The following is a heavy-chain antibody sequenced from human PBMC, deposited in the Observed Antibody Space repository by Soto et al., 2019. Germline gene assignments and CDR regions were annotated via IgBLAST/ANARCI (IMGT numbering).Heavy chain of an antibody. V-gene: IGHV3-23*01. Sequence: VGSLRLSCAASGFTFSSYAMSWVRQAPGKGLEWVSAISGSGGSTYYADSVKGRFTISRDNSKNTLYLQMNSLRAEDTAVYYCAKDQRGSYSGPQDYWGQGTLVTVSS. D-gene: IGHD1-26*01. CDR2: ISGSGGST. CDR1: GFTFSSYA. CDR3: AKDQRGSYSGPQDY. J-gene: IGHJ4*02.